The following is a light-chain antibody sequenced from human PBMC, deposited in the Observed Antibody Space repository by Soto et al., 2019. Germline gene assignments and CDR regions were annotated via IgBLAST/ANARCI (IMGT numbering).Light chain of an antibody. Sequence: QSALAQPPSASGSPGQSVTISCTGTSSDIGNYNYVSWYQQHPGKAPKLMIYEVTKRPSGVPDRFSGSKSGNTASLTVSGLQTDDEAHYYCSSYAVSISLLFGGGTKLTVL. V-gene: IGLV2-8*01. CDR1: SSDIGNYNY. J-gene: IGLJ2*01. CDR3: SSYAVSISLL. CDR2: EVT.